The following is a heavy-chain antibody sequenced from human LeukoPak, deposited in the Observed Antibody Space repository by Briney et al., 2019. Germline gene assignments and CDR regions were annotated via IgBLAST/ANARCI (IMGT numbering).Heavy chain of an antibody. J-gene: IGHJ4*02. CDR3: ARLYCSGGSCNHFDY. CDR2: IYYSGST. V-gene: IGHV4-31*03. CDR1: GGSISSGGYY. Sequence: SETLSLTCTVSGGSISSGGYYWSWIRQHPGKGLEWIGYIYYSGSTYYNPSLKSRVTISVDTSKNQFSLKLSSVTAADTAVYYCARLYCSGGSCNHFDYWGQGTLVTVSS. D-gene: IGHD2-15*01.